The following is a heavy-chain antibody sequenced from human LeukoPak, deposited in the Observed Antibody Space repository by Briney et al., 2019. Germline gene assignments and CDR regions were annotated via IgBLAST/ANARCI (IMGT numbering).Heavy chain of an antibody. D-gene: IGHD4/OR15-4a*01. CDR1: GFTVSSNS. J-gene: IGHJ4*02. CDR3: ARRAGAYSHPYDY. V-gene: IGHV3-53*01. CDR2: IYSGTI. Sequence: GGSLRLSCTVSGFTVSSNSMSWVRQAPGKGLEGVSFIYSGTIHYSDSVKGRFTISRDNSKTTLYLQMNSLRAEDTAVYYCARRAGAYSHPYDYWGQGTLVTVSS.